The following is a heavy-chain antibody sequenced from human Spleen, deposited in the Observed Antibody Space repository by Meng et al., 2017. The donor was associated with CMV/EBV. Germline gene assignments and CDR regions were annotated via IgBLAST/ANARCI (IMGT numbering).Heavy chain of an antibody. CDR2: VKSKTDGGTT. V-gene: IGHV3-15*01. J-gene: IGHJ4*02. CDR1: GFTFNNAW. CDR3: STGPAAPYY. Sequence: GGSLRLSCAASGFTFNNAWMNWVRQAPGKGLEWVGRVKSKTDGGTTDYAAPVKGRFTITRGDSKNSLYLQMNSLKTEDTAVYYCSTGPAAPYYWGQGTLVTVSS. D-gene: IGHD2-2*01.